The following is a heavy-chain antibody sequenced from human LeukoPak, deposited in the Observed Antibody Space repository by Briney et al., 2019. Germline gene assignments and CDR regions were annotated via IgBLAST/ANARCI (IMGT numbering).Heavy chain of an antibody. CDR2: IYYDGSNQ. Sequence: GGSLRLSCAASGFTFSHTGIHWVRQAPGKGLEWVALIYYDGSNQFYADSVKGRFTVSRDNSKNMVFLHLNSLRDEDTAVYFCAKDYGTTGYYRGGFFDYWGQGALVTVSS. D-gene: IGHD2-15*01. CDR1: GFTFSHTG. CDR3: AKDYGTTGYYRGGFFDY. V-gene: IGHV3-33*06. J-gene: IGHJ4*02.